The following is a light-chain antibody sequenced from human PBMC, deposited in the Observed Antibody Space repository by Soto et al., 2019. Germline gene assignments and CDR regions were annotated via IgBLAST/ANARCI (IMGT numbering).Light chain of an antibody. CDR3: QQYGSSPYT. Sequence: EIVLTQSPGTLSLSPGERATLSCRASQSVGDNYLAWYQQKPGQAPRLLIYGASSRATGIPDRFTGSGSGTDFTLTISDLEPEDLAVYYCQQYGSSPYTFGQGTKLEIK. J-gene: IGKJ2*01. V-gene: IGKV3-20*01. CDR2: GAS. CDR1: QSVGDNY.